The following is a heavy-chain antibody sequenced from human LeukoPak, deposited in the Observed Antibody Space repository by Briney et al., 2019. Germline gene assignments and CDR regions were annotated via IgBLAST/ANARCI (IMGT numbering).Heavy chain of an antibody. CDR2: ISAYNGNT. J-gene: IGHJ4*02. CDR3: ARDSIGYCGGDCYPPPDY. CDR1: GYTFTSYG. Sequence: GASVKVSCKASGYTFTSYGISWVRQAPGQGLEWMGWISAYNGNTNYAQKLQGRVTMTTDTSTSTAYMELRSLRSEDTAVYYCARDSIGYCGGDCYPPPDYWGQGTLVTVSS. D-gene: IGHD2-21*01. V-gene: IGHV1-18*01.